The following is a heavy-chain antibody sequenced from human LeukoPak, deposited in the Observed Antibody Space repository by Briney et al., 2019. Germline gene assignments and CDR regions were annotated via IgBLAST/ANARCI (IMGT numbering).Heavy chain of an antibody. CDR1: GGSISSYY. J-gene: IGHJ3*02. Sequence: SETLSLTCIVSGGSISSYYWSWIRQPPGKGLEWIGYIYYTGGTNYNPSLKSRVTISVDTSKNQLSLKLRSVTAADTAVYYCARQDSGTYLNPLDIWGQGTVVTVSS. CDR3: ARQDSGTYLNPLDI. CDR2: IYYTGGT. D-gene: IGHD1-26*01. V-gene: IGHV4-59*08.